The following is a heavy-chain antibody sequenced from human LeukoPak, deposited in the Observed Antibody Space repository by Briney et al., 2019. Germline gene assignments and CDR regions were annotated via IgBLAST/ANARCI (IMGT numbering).Heavy chain of an antibody. CDR2: ITSDGGSI. CDR1: GFTFSNYG. D-gene: IGHD3-16*01. Sequence: GGSLRLSCSASGFTFSNYGMHWVRQAPGKGLEFVSAITSDGGSIYNADSMKGRFTISRDNSKNTLYLQMSSLRPEDTAVYHCANLARHGMDVWGQGTTVTVSS. J-gene: IGHJ6*02. CDR3: ANLARHGMDV. V-gene: IGHV3-64D*09.